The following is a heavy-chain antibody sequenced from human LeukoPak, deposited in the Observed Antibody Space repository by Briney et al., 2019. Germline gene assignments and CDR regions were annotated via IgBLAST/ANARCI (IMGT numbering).Heavy chain of an antibody. J-gene: IGHJ5*02. CDR1: GASVTSGGFY. CDR2: VYYTGST. Sequence: PSETLSLTCSVSGASVTSGGFYWGWLRQPPGKGPEWIATVYYTGSTYYNPSLESRVTISIDTSKNQFSLRLTSVTTTDTAIYHCARHSGSGSLSRPFDPWGQGTLVSVSS. D-gene: IGHD3-10*01. V-gene: IGHV4-39*01. CDR3: ARHSGSGSLSRPFDP.